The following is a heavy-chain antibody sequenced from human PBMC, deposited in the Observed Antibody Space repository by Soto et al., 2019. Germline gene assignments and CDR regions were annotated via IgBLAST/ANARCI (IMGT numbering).Heavy chain of an antibody. J-gene: IGHJ3*02. D-gene: IGHD3-10*01. CDR1: AFTFSSYT. CDR3: AKVVRGNDAFDI. CDR2: ISGSGGST. Sequence: PGGTLRLSCTASAFTFSSYTMSWVRQAPGKGLEWVSAISGSGGSTYYADSVKGRFTISRDNSKNTLYLQMNSLRAEDTAVHYCAKVVRGNDAFDIWGQGTMVTVSS. V-gene: IGHV3-23*01.